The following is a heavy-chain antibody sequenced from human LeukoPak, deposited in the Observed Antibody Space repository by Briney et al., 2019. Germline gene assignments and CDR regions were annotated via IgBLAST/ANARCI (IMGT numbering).Heavy chain of an antibody. D-gene: IGHD6-6*01. J-gene: IGHJ4*02. Sequence: GRSLRLSCAASGFTFSSYAMHWVRQAPGEGLEWVAVISYDGSNKYYADSVKGRFTISRDNSKNTLYLQMNSLRAEDTAVYYCARGLEYSSSSDYWGQGTLVTVSS. CDR2: ISYDGSNK. CDR1: GFTFSSYA. CDR3: ARGLEYSSSSDY. V-gene: IGHV3-30-3*01.